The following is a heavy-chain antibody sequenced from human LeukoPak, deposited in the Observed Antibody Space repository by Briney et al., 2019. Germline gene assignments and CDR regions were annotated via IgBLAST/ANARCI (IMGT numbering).Heavy chain of an antibody. J-gene: IGHJ5*02. Sequence: GGSLRLSCAASGFTFSSYDMNWVRQAPGKGLEWVSSISGSSSYIYYADSVKGRFTISRDNAKNSLHLQISSLRAEDTAIYYCVRGRERVASTNNWFDPWGHGTLVTVSS. CDR1: GFTFSSYD. CDR3: VRGRERVASTNNWFDP. CDR2: ISGSSSYI. D-gene: IGHD2-15*01. V-gene: IGHV3-21*01.